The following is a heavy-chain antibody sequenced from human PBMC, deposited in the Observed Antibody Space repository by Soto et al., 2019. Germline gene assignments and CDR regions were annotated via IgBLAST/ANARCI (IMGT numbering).Heavy chain of an antibody. Sequence: PGGSLRLSCAASGFTFSSYAMSWVRQAPGKGLEWVSAISGSGGSTYYADSVKGRFTISRDNSKNTLYLQMNSLRAEDTAVYYCAKAPLEHDYIWGSYRRTVDYWGQGTLVTVSS. D-gene: IGHD3-16*02. V-gene: IGHV3-23*01. CDR1: GFTFSSYA. CDR2: ISGSGGST. J-gene: IGHJ4*02. CDR3: AKAPLEHDYIWGSYRRTVDY.